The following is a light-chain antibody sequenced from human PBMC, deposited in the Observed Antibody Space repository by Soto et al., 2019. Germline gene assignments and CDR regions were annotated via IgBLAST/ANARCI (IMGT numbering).Light chain of an antibody. CDR2: DVS. J-gene: IGLJ1*01. CDR1: SSDVGGYNY. Sequence: QSVLTQPRSVSGSPGQSVTISCTGTSSDVGGYNYVSWYQQHPGKAPKLMIYDVSKRPSGVPDRFSGSKSGNTASLTISGLQAVDEADYYCCSYAGSYTLYVFGTGTKVTGL. CDR3: CSYAGSYTLYV. V-gene: IGLV2-11*01.